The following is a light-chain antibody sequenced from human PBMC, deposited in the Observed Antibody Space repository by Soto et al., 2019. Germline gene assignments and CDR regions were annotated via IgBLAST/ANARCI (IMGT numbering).Light chain of an antibody. J-gene: IGLJ2*01. CDR3: AAWDGSLNGVV. V-gene: IGLV1-44*01. CDR2: SNN. CDR1: SSNIGSKT. Sequence: QSVLTQPPSASGTPGQRVTISCSGSSSNIGSKTVNWYQQLPGTAPKLLIYSNNQRPSGVPDRFSGSKSGTSASLAISGIQSEDEADSYCAAWDGSLNGVVFGGRPKLTVL.